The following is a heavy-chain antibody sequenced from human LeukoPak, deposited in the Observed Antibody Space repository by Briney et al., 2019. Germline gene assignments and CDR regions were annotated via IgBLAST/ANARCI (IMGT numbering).Heavy chain of an antibody. D-gene: IGHD6-13*01. Sequence: PGGSLRLSCTASGFTFGDYAMSWFRQAPGKGLEWVGFIRSKAYGGTTEYAASVKGRFTISRDDSKSIAYLRMNSLKTEDTAVYYRNAAAPKDYWGQGTLVTVSS. CDR2: IRSKAYGGTT. V-gene: IGHV3-49*03. CDR3: NAAAPKDY. J-gene: IGHJ4*02. CDR1: GFTFGDYA.